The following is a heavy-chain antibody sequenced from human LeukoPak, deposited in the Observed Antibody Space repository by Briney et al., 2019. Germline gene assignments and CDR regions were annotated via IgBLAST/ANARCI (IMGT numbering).Heavy chain of an antibody. CDR3: AKAVIAVAGTAHFDY. Sequence: GGSLRLSCAASGFTFDDYAMHWVRQAPGKGLELVSGISWNSGSIGYADSVKGRFTISRDNAKNSLYLQMNSLRAEDTALYYCAKAVIAVAGTAHFDYWGQGTLVTVSS. CDR1: GFTFDDYA. D-gene: IGHD6-19*01. CDR2: ISWNSGSI. J-gene: IGHJ4*02. V-gene: IGHV3-9*01.